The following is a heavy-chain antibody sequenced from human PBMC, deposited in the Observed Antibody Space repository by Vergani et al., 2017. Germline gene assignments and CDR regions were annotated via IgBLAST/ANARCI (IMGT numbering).Heavy chain of an antibody. CDR3: ARDDYYGSGSYYVFDY. V-gene: IGHV1-69*14. CDR2: IIPIFGTA. D-gene: IGHD3-10*01. CDR1: GGTFSSYA. Sequence: QVQLVQSGAEVKKPGSSVKVSCKASGGTFSSYAISWVRQAPGQGLEWMGRIIPIFGTANYAQKFQGRVTITADKSTSTAYMELSSLRSEDTAVYYCARDDYYGSGSYYVFDYWGQGTLVTVSS. J-gene: IGHJ4*02.